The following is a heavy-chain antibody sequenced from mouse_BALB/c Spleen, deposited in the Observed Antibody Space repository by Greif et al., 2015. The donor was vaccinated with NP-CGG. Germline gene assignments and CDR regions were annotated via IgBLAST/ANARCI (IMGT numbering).Heavy chain of an antibody. V-gene: IGHV1S81*02. Sequence: VQLQQSGAELVKPGASVKLSCKASGYTFTSYYMYWVKQRPGQGLEWIGEINPSNGGTNFNEKFKSKATLTVDKSSSTAYMQPSSLTSEDSAVYYCTRRGITTLGDYWGQGTSVTVSS. CDR3: TRRGITTLGDY. CDR2: INPSNGGT. CDR1: GYTFTSYY. D-gene: IGHD2-4*01. J-gene: IGHJ4*01.